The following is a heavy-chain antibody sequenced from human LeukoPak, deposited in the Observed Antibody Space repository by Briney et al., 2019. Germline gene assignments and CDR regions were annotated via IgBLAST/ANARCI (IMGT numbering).Heavy chain of an antibody. CDR3: ARGGIAVAGPYYYGMDV. CDR1: GYTFTGYY. V-gene: IGHV1-2*02. Sequence: GASVTVSCKASGYTFTGYYMHWVRQAPGQGLEWMGWINPNSGGTNYAQKFQGRVTMTRDTSISTAYMELSRLRSDDTAVYYCARGGIAVAGPYYYGMDVWGQGTTVTVSS. D-gene: IGHD6-19*01. J-gene: IGHJ6*02. CDR2: INPNSGGT.